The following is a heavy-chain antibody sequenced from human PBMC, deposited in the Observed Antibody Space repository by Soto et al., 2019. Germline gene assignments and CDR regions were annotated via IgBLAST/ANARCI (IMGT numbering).Heavy chain of an antibody. CDR2: INAGNGNT. D-gene: IGHD3-3*01. J-gene: IGHJ3*02. CDR1: GYTFTSYA. CDR3: ARIAIFGVVQGGAFDI. Sequence: QVQLVQSGAEVKKPGASVKVSCKASGYTFTSYAMHWVRQAPGQRLEWMGWINAGNGNTKYSQKFQGRVTITRDTSASTAYMELSSLRSEDTAVYYCARIAIFGVVQGGAFDIWGQGTMVTVSS. V-gene: IGHV1-3*01.